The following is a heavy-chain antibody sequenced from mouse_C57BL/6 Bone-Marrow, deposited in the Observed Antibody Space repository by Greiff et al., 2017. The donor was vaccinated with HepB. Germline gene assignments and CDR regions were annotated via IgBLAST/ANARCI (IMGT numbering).Heavy chain of an antibody. Sequence: EVKLMESGPGLVKPSQSLSLTCSVTGYSITSGYYWNWIRQFPGNKLEWMGYISYDGSNNYNPSLKNRISITRDTSKNQLFLKLNSVTTEDTATYYCARRTGTIVFDYWGQGTTLTVSS. CDR3: ARRTGTIVFDY. CDR2: ISYDGSN. CDR1: GYSITSGYY. D-gene: IGHD4-1*01. V-gene: IGHV3-6*01. J-gene: IGHJ2*01.